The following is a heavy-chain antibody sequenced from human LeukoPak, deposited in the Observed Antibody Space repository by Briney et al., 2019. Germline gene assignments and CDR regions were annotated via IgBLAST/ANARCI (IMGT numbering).Heavy chain of an antibody. CDR2: SNHIGDT. CDR3: ARDHGDYER. V-gene: IGHV4-34*01. Sequence: SETLSLTCAVSGGSLSGYYWNWIRQPPGKGLEWIGESNHIGDTNYGASVKNRINILVDTSKNQVTLKLSSVTAADTAVYYCARDHGDYERWGQGTLVTVSS. J-gene: IGHJ4*02. D-gene: IGHD4-17*01. CDR1: GGSLSGYY.